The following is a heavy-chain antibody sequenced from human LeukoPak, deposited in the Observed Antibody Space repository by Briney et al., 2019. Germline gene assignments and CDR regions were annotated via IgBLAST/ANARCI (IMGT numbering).Heavy chain of an antibody. V-gene: IGHV4-4*07. CDR2: IYSSGST. CDR1: GGSISSYY. CDR3: ARVTTGWYYFDY. Sequence: KPSETLSLTCTVAGGSISSYYWSWIRQPAGQGRECIGRIYSSGSTNYNPSLKSRVTMSVDTSKNPFSLKLSSVTAADTAVYYCARVTTGWYYFDYWGQGTLVTVSS. J-gene: IGHJ4*02. D-gene: IGHD4-17*01.